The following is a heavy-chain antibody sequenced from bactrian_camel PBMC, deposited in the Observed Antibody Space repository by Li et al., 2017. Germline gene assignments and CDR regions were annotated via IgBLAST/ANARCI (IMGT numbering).Heavy chain of an antibody. CDR3: AVRLKWSPLWSVAADFGS. CDR2: IFMNGTT. Sequence: HVQLVESGGDSVQAGGSLRLSCAVSGYTYNSGCLGWFRQASGKEREGVALIFMNGTTEYADSVKGRFTFSQDNAQKTLYLQMNALKPEDTAMYYCAVRLKWSPLWSVAADFGSWGQGTQVTVS. J-gene: IGHJ6*01. V-gene: IGHV3S55*01. D-gene: IGHD3*01. CDR1: GYTYNSGC.